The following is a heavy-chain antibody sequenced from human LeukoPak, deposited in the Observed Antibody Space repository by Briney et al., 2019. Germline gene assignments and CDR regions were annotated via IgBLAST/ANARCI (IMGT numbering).Heavy chain of an antibody. CDR3: ARGTAAIGHDY. J-gene: IGHJ4*02. V-gene: IGHV3-30*04. D-gene: IGHD6-13*01. CDR2: ISYDGNNK. CDR1: GFTFSSNA. Sequence: PGGSLRLSCAASGFTFSSNAMTWVRQAPGKGLEWVAVISYDGNNKFYADSVKGRFTISRDNSKNTLYVQMNRLRGEDTAVYYCARGTAAIGHDYWGQGTLVTVSS.